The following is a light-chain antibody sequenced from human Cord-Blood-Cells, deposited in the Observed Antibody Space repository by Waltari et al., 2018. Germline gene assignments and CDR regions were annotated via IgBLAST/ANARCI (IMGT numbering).Light chain of an antibody. J-gene: IGKJ2*01. V-gene: IGKV4-1*01. CDR3: QQYYSTPHT. CDR2: WAS. Sequence: DIVMTQSTDSLAVSLGERATINCKSSQSVLYSSNNKNYLAWYQQKPGQPPKLLIYWASTRESGVPVRFSGSGSGTDFTLTISSLQAEDVAVYYCQQYYSTPHTFGQGTKLEIK. CDR1: QSVLYSSNNKNY.